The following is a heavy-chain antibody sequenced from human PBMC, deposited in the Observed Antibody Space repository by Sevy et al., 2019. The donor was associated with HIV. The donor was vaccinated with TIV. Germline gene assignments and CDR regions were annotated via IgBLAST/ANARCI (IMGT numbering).Heavy chain of an antibody. J-gene: IGHJ4*02. CDR3: ARGRGDPREDCFDY. CDR1: AFTFNIYS. CDR2: ISGSSSYI. D-gene: IGHD2-21*02. Sequence: GGSLRLSCAASAFTFNIYSMNWVRQAPGKGLEWVSSISGSSSYIFYADSVKGRFTISRDNAKNSLYLQMNSLRAEDTAVYYCARGRGDPREDCFDYWGQGTLVTVSS. V-gene: IGHV3-21*01.